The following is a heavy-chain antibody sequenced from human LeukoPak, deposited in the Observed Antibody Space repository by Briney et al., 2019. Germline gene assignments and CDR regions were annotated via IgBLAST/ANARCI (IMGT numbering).Heavy chain of an antibody. D-gene: IGHD6-19*01. CDR3: AKDFGKGVAGGEEFDY. CDR1: GFTFSSYG. J-gene: IGHJ4*02. CDR2: ISYDGSKK. V-gene: IGHV3-30*18. Sequence: RSLRLSCAASGFTFSSYGMHWVRQAPGKGLEWVAVISYDGSKKYYADSVKGRFTISRDNSKNTLYLQMNSLRAEDTAVYYCAKDFGKGVAGGEEFDYWGQGTLVTVSS.